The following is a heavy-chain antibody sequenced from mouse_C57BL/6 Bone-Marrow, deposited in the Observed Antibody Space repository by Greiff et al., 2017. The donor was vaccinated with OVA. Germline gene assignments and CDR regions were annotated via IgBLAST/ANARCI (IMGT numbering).Heavy chain of an antibody. CDR3: ARGGHGYYYAMDY. CDR2: ISYDGSN. D-gene: IGHD2-2*01. Sequence: DVKLQESGPGLVKPSQSLSLTCSVTGYSITSGYYWNWIRQFPGNKLEWMGYISYDGSNNYNPSLKNRISITRDTSKNQFFLKLNSVTTEDTATYYCARGGHGYYYAMDYWGQGTSVTVSS. V-gene: IGHV3-6*01. CDR1: GYSITSGYY. J-gene: IGHJ4*01.